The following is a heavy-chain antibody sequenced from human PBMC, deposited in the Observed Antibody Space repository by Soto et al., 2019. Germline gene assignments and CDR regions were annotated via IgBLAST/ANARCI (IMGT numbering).Heavy chain of an antibody. Sequence: ASVKVSCKASGGTFSSYAISWVRQAPGQGLEWMGGILPIFGTANYARKFQGRVTITADRSTSTAYMELSSLRSEDTAVYYCARYYYDSSGYYQYFDYWGQGTLVTVPQ. V-gene: IGHV1-69*06. J-gene: IGHJ4*02. D-gene: IGHD3-22*01. CDR1: GGTFSSYA. CDR3: ARYYYDSSGYYQYFDY. CDR2: ILPIFGTA.